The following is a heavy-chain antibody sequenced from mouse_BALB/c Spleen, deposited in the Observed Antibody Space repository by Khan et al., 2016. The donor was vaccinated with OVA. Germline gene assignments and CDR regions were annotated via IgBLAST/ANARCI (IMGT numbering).Heavy chain of an antibody. D-gene: IGHD4-1*01. V-gene: IGHV3-2*02. CDR3: AGELGRYAAMDY. CDR1: GYSITSEYA. Sequence: EVQLQESGPGLVKPSQSLSLTCTVAGYSITSEYAWNWIRQFPGNKLEWMGHISYSGSTGYNPSLKSRISITRDTSKNQFFLQLNSVTTEDTATCYCAGELGRYAAMDYWGQGTSVTVSS. J-gene: IGHJ4*01. CDR2: ISYSGST.